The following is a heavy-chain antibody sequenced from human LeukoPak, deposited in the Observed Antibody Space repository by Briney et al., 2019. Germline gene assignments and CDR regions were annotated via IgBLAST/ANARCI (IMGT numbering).Heavy chain of an antibody. CDR3: ARAARNYYHSRWGNWFDP. D-gene: IGHD3-22*01. Sequence: SETLSLTCAVYGGSFSGYYWSWIRQPPGKGLEWIGEINHSGSTNYNPSLKSRVTISVDTSKNQFSLKLSSVTAADTAVYYCARAARNYYHSRWGNWFDPWGQGTLVTVSS. CDR1: GGSFSGYY. J-gene: IGHJ5*02. CDR2: INHSGST. V-gene: IGHV4-34*01.